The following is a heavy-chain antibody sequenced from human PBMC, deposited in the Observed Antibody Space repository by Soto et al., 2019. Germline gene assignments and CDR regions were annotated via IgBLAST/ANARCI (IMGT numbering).Heavy chain of an antibody. J-gene: IGHJ6*02. CDR2: IIPIFGTA. CDR3: ARPYGWNYWPDYYGMDV. D-gene: IGHD2-8*02. CDR1: GGTFSSDA. V-gene: IGHV1-69*01. Sequence: QVQLVQSGAEVKKPGSSVKVSCKDSGGTFSSDAISWVRQAPGQGLEWMGGIIPIFGTANYAQKFQGRVTITADESTSTAYMELSSLRSEDTAVYYCARPYGWNYWPDYYGMDVWGQGTTVTVSS.